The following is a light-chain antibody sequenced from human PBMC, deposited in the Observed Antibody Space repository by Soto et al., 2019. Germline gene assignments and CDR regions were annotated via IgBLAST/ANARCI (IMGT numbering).Light chain of an antibody. J-gene: IGKJ3*01. CDR3: QKYNSAPFT. CDR2: GAS. CDR1: QGISNF. V-gene: IGKV1-27*01. Sequence: DIQMTQSPSSLSASVGDRVTITCRASQGISNFLAWYRQIPGKVPEVLIYGASTLQSGVPSRFSGSGSETDFTHTISSLQPEDVATYYCQKYNSAPFTFGPGTKVDIK.